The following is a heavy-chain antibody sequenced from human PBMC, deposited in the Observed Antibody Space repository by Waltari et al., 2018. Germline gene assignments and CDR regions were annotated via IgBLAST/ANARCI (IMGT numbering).Heavy chain of an antibody. V-gene: IGHV4-38-2*01. Sequence: QVQLQESGPGLVKPSETLSLTCALSGYSISSGYYWGWIRQPPGKGLEWIGSIYHSGSTYYNPSLKSRVTISVDTSKNQFSLKLSSVTAADTAVYYCARLTPKPDYWGQGTLVTVSS. CDR1: GYSISSGYY. CDR3: ARLTPKPDY. D-gene: IGHD7-27*01. J-gene: IGHJ4*02. CDR2: IYHSGST.